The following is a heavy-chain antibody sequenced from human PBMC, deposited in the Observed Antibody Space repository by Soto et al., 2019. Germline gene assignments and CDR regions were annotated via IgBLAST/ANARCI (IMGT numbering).Heavy chain of an antibody. CDR2: IYSGGST. D-gene: IGHD3-10*01. Sequence: EVQLVESGGGLVQPGGSLRLSCAASGFTVSSNYMSWVRQAPGKGLEWVSVIYSGGSTYYADSVKGRFTISRHNSKNTLYLQMNSLRAEDTAVYYCARVPPYLDYSSGRNYYYYYMYVWGKGTTVTVSS. CDR3: ARVPPYLDYSSGRNYYYYYMYV. J-gene: IGHJ6*03. CDR1: GFTVSSNY. V-gene: IGHV3-53*04.